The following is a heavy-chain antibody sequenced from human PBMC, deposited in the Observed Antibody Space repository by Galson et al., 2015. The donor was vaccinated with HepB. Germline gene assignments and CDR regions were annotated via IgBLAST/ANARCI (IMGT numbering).Heavy chain of an antibody. D-gene: IGHD3-22*01. V-gene: IGHV3-23*01. CDR3: AKDLARITIIVGAIRRAHKGFDS. Sequence: SLRLSCAASGFTFSSYAMSWVRQSPGKGLEWVSDISGSDGIKYYEDSVKGRFTVYRDNSKNTLYLQRNRLRAEDSAVYYCAKDLARITIIVGAIRRAHKGFDSWGQGTLVTVSS. CDR2: ISGSDGIK. J-gene: IGHJ5*01. CDR1: GFTFSSYA.